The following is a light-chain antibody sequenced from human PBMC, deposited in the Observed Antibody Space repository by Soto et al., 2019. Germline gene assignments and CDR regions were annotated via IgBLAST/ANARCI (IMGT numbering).Light chain of an antibody. V-gene: IGKV1-39*01. J-gene: IGKJ1*01. CDR1: QRISSY. Sequence: DIQMTQSPSSLSASVGDRVTITCRASQRISSYLNWYQQKPGEAPKLVIYAASALQSGVPSRFSGSETGTEFTLTISSLQPQDFASYYCPQTYTYPQTFGPGTKVEVK. CDR3: PQTYTYPQT. CDR2: AAS.